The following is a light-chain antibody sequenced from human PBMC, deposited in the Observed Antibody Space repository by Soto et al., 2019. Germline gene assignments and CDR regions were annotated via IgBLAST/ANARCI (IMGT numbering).Light chain of an antibody. CDR1: QSVSSSY. Sequence: EIVWTQSPGTLSLSPGERATLSCRASQSVSSSYSAWYQQKPGQAPRLLIYGASSRATGIPDRFSGSGSGTDFTLTISRLEPEDFAVYYCQQYGSSPRTFGQGTKVDI. CDR2: GAS. CDR3: QQYGSSPRT. J-gene: IGKJ1*01. V-gene: IGKV3-20*01.